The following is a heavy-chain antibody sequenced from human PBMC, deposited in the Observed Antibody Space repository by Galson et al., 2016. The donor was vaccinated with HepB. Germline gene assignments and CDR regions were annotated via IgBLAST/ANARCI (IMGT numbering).Heavy chain of an antibody. CDR1: GGSFSDYY. J-gene: IGHJ5*02. CDR2: INHSGTI. V-gene: IGHV4-34*01. Sequence: ETLSLTCAVYGGSFSDYYWSWIRQPPGKGLEWIGEINHSGTINYNPSLKSRVTISVDTSKNQFSLNLGSVTAADTAVYYCVRRTVVPTAGNWFDPWGQGTLVTVSS. CDR3: VRRTVVPTAGNWFDP. D-gene: IGHD2-2*01.